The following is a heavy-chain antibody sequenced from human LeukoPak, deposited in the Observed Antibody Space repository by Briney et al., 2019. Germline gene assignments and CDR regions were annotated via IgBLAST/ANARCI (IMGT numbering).Heavy chain of an antibody. CDR3: TSGVDLAYCGGDCYSGL. CDR1: RFTFGDYA. Sequence: GGSLRLSCTASRFTFGDYAMSWVRQAPGKGLEWVGFIRSKAYGGTTEYAASVKGRFTISRDDSKSIAYLQMNSLKTEDTAVYYCTSGVDLAYCGGDCYSGLWGQGTLVTVSS. CDR2: IRSKAYGGTT. D-gene: IGHD2-21*02. V-gene: IGHV3-49*04. J-gene: IGHJ4*02.